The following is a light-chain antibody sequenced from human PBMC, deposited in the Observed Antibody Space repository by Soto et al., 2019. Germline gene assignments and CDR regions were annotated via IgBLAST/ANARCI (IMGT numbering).Light chain of an antibody. CDR3: QSYDSSLSVV. CDR2: GNS. Sequence: QSVLTQPPSVSGAPGQRVTISCTWSSSNIGAGYDVHWYQQLPGTAPKLLIYGNSNRPSGVTDRYSGSKSVTAASLAITGLQADDEADYYCQSYDSSLSVVFGGGTKLTVL. V-gene: IGLV1-40*01. J-gene: IGLJ2*01. CDR1: SSNIGAGYD.